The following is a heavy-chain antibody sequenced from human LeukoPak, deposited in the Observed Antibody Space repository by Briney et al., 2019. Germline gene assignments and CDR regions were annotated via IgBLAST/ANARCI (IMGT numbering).Heavy chain of an antibody. V-gene: IGHV4-59*11. J-gene: IGHJ4*02. D-gene: IGHD3-22*01. CDR2: IYYSGST. CDR1: GGSISNHY. CDR3: ARSYYYDRSGSRHYYFDS. Sequence: SKTLSLTCTVSGGSISNHYWNWIRQPPGKGLEWIGHIYYSGSTNYNPSLKSRVTISVDRSKTQFSLNLSSVTAADTAVYYCARSYYYDRSGSRHYYFDSWGQGTLVTVSS.